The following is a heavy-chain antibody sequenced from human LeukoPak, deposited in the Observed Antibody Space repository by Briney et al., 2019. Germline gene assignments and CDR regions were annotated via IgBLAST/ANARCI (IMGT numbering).Heavy chain of an antibody. J-gene: IGHJ6*03. CDR1: GYTFTSYG. Sequence: GASVKVSCKASGYTFTSYGISWVRQAPGQGLEGMGWISAYNGNTNYAQKLQGRVTMTTDTSTGTAYMELRSLRSDDTAVYYCARDSPSDPYYYMDVWGKGTTVTVSS. CDR3: ARDSPSDPYYYMDV. CDR2: ISAYNGNT. V-gene: IGHV1-18*01.